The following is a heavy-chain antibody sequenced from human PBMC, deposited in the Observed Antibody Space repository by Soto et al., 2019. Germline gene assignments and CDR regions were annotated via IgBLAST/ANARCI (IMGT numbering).Heavy chain of an antibody. J-gene: IGHJ4*02. CDR2: IYYNVNI. CDR1: GGSITSYY. D-gene: IGHD3-9*01. V-gene: IGHV4-59*01. Sequence: QVQLQESGPGLVKPLETLSLTCTVPGGSITSYYWSWVRQPPGKGLEWIGYIYYNVNINYNPSLKSRLTISLDTSKNQFSLMLSSVTAADTAVYYCATWRVYFVSEYWGQGTLVTVSS. CDR3: ATWRVYFVSEY.